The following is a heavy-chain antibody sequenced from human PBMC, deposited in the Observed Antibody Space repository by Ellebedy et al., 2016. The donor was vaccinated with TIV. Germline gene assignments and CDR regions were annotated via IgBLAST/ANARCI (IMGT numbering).Heavy chain of an antibody. Sequence: PGGSLRLSCAPSGFSVSSNYMSWVRHAPGTGLAWVSVIYSGGSTYYADSVKGRFTISRDNSKKTLYLQMNSLRAEDTAVYYCARDRSNAFDFWGQGTMVTVSS. CDR3: ARDRSNAFDF. CDR2: IYSGGST. V-gene: IGHV3-53*01. CDR1: GFSVSSNY. J-gene: IGHJ3*01.